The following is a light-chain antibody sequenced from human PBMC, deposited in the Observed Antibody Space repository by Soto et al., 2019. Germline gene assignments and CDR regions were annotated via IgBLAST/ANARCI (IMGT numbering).Light chain of an antibody. CDR1: QSVSSL. Sequence: IVLTQSPATLSVSPGERATLSCRASQSVSSLLAWYQQKPRQAPRLLIYDTSTRATGIPARFSGSGSGTDFTLTISRLQSEDFAIYYCQQYNIWPYTFGQGTKVDIK. CDR2: DTS. J-gene: IGKJ2*01. V-gene: IGKV3-15*01. CDR3: QQYNIWPYT.